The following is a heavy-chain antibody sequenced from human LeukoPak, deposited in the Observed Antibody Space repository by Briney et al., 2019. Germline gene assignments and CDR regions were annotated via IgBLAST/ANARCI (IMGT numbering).Heavy chain of an antibody. Sequence: SSETLSLTCAVYGGSFSGYYWSWIRQPPGKGLEWIGEINHSGSTNYNPSLKSRVTISVDTSKNQFSLKLSSVTAADTAVYYCARAERWGCGLRWKAYYYYYYMDVWGKGTTVTVSS. CDR3: ARAERWGCGLRWKAYYYYYYMDV. CDR2: INHSGST. J-gene: IGHJ6*03. CDR1: GGSFSGYY. D-gene: IGHD4-23*01. V-gene: IGHV4-34*01.